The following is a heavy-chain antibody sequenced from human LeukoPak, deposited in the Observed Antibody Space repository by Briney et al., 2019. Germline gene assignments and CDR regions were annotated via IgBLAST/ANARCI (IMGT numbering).Heavy chain of an antibody. CDR2: IKQDGSDK. J-gene: IGHJ6*04. CDR1: GFTFTKYW. V-gene: IGHV3-7*01. D-gene: IGHD3-16*02. CDR3: VKGPHAEVSGGGLDV. Sequence: GGSLRLSCAASGFTFTKYWMTWVRQAPGKGLEWVGNIKQDGSDKNYMDSVKGRFTISRDNSKNTLYLQMNSLRAEDTAVYYCVKGPHAEVSGGGLDVWGKGTTVTVSS.